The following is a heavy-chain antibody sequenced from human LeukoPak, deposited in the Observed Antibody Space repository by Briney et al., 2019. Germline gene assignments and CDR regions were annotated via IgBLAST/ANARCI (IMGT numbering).Heavy chain of an antibody. CDR1: RGSISSGSYN. Sequence: PSQTLCLTCTVSRGSISSGSYNWGWIRQPPGKGLERIVSIYYTGNSYCSPSLKSRVTISVDASKHQFSLNLRSVTAADTAVYYCARLSFGLGSRYNFYFDFWGQGAPVTVSA. CDR3: ARLSFGLGSRYNFYFDF. CDR2: IYYTGNS. D-gene: IGHD3-10*01. J-gene: IGHJ4*02. V-gene: IGHV4-39*01.